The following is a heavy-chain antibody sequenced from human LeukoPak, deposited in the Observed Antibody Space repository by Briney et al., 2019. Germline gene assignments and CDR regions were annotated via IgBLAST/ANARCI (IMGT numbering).Heavy chain of an antibody. Sequence: SEALSLTCTVSGGSISSYYWSWIRQPPGKGLEWIGYIYYSGSTNYNPSLKSRVTISVDTSKNQFSLKLSSVTAADTAVYYCAREATKLPPGTYYYGSGSYYHRTFDYWGQGTPVTVSS. CDR1: GGSISSYY. D-gene: IGHD3-10*01. J-gene: IGHJ4*02. CDR2: IYYSGST. CDR3: AREATKLPPGTYYYGSGSYYHRTFDY. V-gene: IGHV4-59*01.